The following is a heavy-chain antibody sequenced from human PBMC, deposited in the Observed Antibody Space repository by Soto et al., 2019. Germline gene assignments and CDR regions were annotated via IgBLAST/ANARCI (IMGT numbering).Heavy chain of an antibody. Sequence: SSETLSLTCTVSGGSITSSNYYWGWIRQPPGKGLEWIGSIYYTGSTYSNPSLESRVTISVDTSKKQFSLKLNSVTAADTAVYYCCRPFDTSGWYDHWGQGTLVTVSS. CDR1: GGSITSSNYY. J-gene: IGHJ5*02. CDR3: CRPFDTSGWYDH. CDR2: IYYTGST. D-gene: IGHD6-19*01. V-gene: IGHV4-39*01.